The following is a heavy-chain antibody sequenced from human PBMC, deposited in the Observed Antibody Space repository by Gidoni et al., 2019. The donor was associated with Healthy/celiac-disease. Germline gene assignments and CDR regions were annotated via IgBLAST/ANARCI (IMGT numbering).Heavy chain of an antibody. Sequence: QVQLLESGGCVVQPGRSLRLSCAASGFTFSSYGMHWVRQAPGKGLEWVSVISYDGSNKYYAYAVKGRFTISRDNSKNTLYLQMISLRAEDTAVYYCACIVLDYWGQGTLVTVSS. CDR2: ISYDGSNK. CDR3: ACIVLDY. D-gene: IGHD2-15*01. CDR1: GFTFSSYG. V-gene: IGHV3-30*03. J-gene: IGHJ4*02.